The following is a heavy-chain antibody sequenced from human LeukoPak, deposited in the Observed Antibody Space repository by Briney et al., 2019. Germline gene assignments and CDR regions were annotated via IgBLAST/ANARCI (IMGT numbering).Heavy chain of an antibody. CDR2: LNSDGSST. Sequence: GGSLRLSCAASGFTFSSYWMHWVRQAPGKGLVRVSRLNSDGSSTSYADSVKGRFTISRDNAKNTLYLQMNSLRAEDTAVYYCARVSGKGFDPWGQGTLVTVSS. CDR1: GFTFSSYW. J-gene: IGHJ5*02. V-gene: IGHV3-74*01. CDR3: ARVSGKGFDP. D-gene: IGHD6-19*01.